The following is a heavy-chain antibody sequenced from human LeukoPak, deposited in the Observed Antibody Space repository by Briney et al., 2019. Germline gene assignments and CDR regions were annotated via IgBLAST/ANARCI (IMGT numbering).Heavy chain of an antibody. CDR2: INTNTGNP. J-gene: IGHJ4*02. Sequence: GASVKVSCKASGYTSTSYAMNWVRQAPGQGLEWMGWINTNTGNPTYAQGFTGRFVFSLDTSVSTAYLQISSLKAEDTAVYYCARDLREATGTRPIDYWGQGTLVTVSS. V-gene: IGHV7-4-1*02. CDR3: ARDLREATGTRPIDY. CDR1: GYTSTSYA. D-gene: IGHD1-1*01.